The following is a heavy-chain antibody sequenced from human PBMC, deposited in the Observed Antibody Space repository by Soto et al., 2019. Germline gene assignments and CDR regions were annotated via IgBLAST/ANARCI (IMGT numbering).Heavy chain of an antibody. Sequence: QVKLVQSGGEVRKPGASVKVSCKASGYSFTDYNIGWVRQAPGQGLEWLGWISNYNGNRNYAQKFQGRVTMTTDTSRTTAAIELRGLRPDDTSIYYCALDVGGTFFDAFDTWGQGPRVTIS. CDR1: GYSFTDYN. V-gene: IGHV1-18*01. CDR2: ISNYNGNR. J-gene: IGHJ3*02. D-gene: IGHD1-26*01. CDR3: ALDVGGTFFDAFDT.